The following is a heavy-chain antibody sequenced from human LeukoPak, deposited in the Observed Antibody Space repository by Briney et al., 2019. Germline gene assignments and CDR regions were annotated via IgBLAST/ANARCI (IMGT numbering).Heavy chain of an antibody. CDR2: IYYSGST. Sequence: PSETLSLTCAVYGGSFSDYYWSWIRQPPGKGLEWIGYIYYSGSTYYNPSLKSRVTISVDTSKSQFSLKLSSVTAADTAVYYCARDNGDYFDYWGQGTLVTVSS. J-gene: IGHJ4*02. V-gene: IGHV4-30-4*08. D-gene: IGHD4-17*01. CDR3: ARDNGDYFDY. CDR1: GGSFSDYY.